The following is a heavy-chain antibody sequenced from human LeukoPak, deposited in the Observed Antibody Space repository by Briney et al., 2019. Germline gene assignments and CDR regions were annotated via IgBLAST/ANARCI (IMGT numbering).Heavy chain of an antibody. CDR1: GHTFTSYD. CDR3: AYSYGHYYGMDV. J-gene: IGHJ6*02. CDR2: MNPNSGNT. V-gene: IGHV1-8*01. D-gene: IGHD5-18*01. Sequence: ASVKVSCKASGHTFTSYDINWVRQATGQGLEWMGWMNPNSGNTGYAQKFQGRVTMTRNTSISTAYMELSSLRSEDTAVYYCAYSYGHYYGMDVWGQGTTVTVSS.